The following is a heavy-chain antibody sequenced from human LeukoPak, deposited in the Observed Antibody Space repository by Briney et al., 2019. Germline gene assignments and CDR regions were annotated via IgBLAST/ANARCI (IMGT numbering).Heavy chain of an antibody. CDR3: ARSGCSGDCDLDFDY. CDR2: IKYDGGEK. J-gene: IGHJ4*02. D-gene: IGHD2-21*02. CDR1: GFTFSNYY. V-gene: IGHV3-7*03. Sequence: PGGSLRLSCAASGFTFSNYYMSWVRQAPGKGLEWVADIKYDGGEKYYKDSVKGRFTISRDNSDNSLYLQMSSLRAEDTAVYYCARSGCSGDCDLDFDYWGQGTLVTVSS.